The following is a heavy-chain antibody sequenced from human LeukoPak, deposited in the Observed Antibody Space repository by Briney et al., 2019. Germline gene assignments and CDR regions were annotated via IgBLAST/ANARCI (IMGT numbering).Heavy chain of an antibody. J-gene: IGHJ5*02. V-gene: IGHV5-51*01. D-gene: IGHD3-16*01. CDR1: GYKFTNSW. Sequence: PGESLKISCQGSGYKFTNSWIAWVRQMPGKGLEWMGMIYIGDSDTRYSPSFQGQVNISADRSINTAYLQWSRLKASDTAMYYCARSSPHVWFDPWGQGTLVIVSS. CDR3: ARSSPHVWFDP. CDR2: IYIGDSDT.